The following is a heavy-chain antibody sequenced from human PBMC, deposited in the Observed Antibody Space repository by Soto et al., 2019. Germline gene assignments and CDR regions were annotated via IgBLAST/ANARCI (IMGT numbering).Heavy chain of an antibody. V-gene: IGHV4-34*01. CDR1: GGSFSGYY. CDR2: INHSGST. CDR3: ARGRPSIVVVVAATKYYFDY. Sequence: SETLSLTCAVYGGSFSGYYWSWIRQPPGKGLEWIGEINHSGSTNYNPSLKSRVTISVDTSKNQFSLKLSSVTAADTAVYYCARGRPSIVVVVAATKYYFDYWGQGTLVTV. D-gene: IGHD2-15*01. J-gene: IGHJ4*02.